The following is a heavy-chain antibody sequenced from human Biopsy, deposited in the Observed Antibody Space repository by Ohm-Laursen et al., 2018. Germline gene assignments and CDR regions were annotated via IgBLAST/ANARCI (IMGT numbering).Heavy chain of an antibody. CDR3: ARGMRSSGWPYFDS. CDR1: GDSVGSGSFY. D-gene: IGHD6-19*01. CDR2: IYDRGSTA. V-gene: IGHV4-61*01. J-gene: IGHJ4*02. Sequence: SDTLSLTCTVSGDSVGSGSFYWTWIRQPPGQGLEYIGYIYDRGSTANYNPSLESRVTMSVDTPKNQFSLKLSSVTAADTAIYYCARGMRSSGWPYFDSWGQGTLVTVSS.